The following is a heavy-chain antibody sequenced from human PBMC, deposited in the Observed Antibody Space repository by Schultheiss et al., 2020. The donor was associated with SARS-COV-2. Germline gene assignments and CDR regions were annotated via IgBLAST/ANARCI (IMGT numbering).Heavy chain of an antibody. D-gene: IGHD6-13*01. CDR2: VSYSGSA. J-gene: IGHJ5*02. CDR3: ARHGQQLVRVFDP. CDR1: GGSININFYY. V-gene: IGHV4-39*01. Sequence: SQTLSLTCSVSGGSININFYYWGWIRQTPGKGLEWVGSVSYSGSAFYNPSLRSRVTLSVDTSKNQFSLKLSSVTAADTAVYYCARHGQQLVRVFDPWGQGTLVTVSS.